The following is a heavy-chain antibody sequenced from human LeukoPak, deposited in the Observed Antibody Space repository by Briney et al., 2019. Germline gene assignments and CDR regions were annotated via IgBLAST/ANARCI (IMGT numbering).Heavy chain of an antibody. V-gene: IGHV5-51*01. J-gene: IGHJ5*02. CDR2: IYPGDSDT. CDR1: GSSFTSYW. Sequence: PGGALQISCKGSGSSFTSYWIGWVRHMPGKGMEWMGIIYPGDSDTRYSPSFQGKVTISADKSISTAYLQWSSVKASDTAMYYCARRYYDILTGHDKYFDPWVQGTLVTVSS. D-gene: IGHD3-9*01. CDR3: ARRYYDILTGHDKYFDP.